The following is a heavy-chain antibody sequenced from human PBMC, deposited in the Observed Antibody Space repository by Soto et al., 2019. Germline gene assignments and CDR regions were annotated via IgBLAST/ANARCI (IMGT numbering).Heavy chain of an antibody. CDR1: GGSIYTHY. CDR2: ISDGVST. V-gene: IGHV4-59*11. J-gene: IGHJ6*02. D-gene: IGHD2-2*01. CDR3: AGYCRSSICPDDDNFAWDV. Sequence: SETLSLTCNVSGGSIYTHYRNWIRQSTGQGLEWIGYISDGVSTNYNPSLKSRVTISVDTSKKQVSLKLTSVSAPDTARYFCAGYCRSSICPDDDNFAWDVWGQGNRISASS.